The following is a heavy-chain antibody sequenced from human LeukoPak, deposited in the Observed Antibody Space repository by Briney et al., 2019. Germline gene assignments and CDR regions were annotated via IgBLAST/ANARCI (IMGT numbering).Heavy chain of an antibody. J-gene: IGHJ4*02. Sequence: SETLSLTCTVSGGSISSSSYYWGWIRQPPGKGLEWIGSIYYSGSTYYNPSLKSRVTISVDTSKNQFSLKLSSVTAADTAVYYCARKEQWLDPYFDYWGQGTLVTVSS. V-gene: IGHV4-39*07. CDR1: GGSISSSSYY. D-gene: IGHD6-19*01. CDR2: IYYSGST. CDR3: ARKEQWLDPYFDY.